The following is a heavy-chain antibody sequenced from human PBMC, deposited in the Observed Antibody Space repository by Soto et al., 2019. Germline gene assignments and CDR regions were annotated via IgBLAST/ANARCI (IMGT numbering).Heavy chain of an antibody. D-gene: IGHD3-3*01. CDR3: ASRITIFGVVSEY. Sequence: SQTLSLNGTVSGGSISSSSYSWGWIRQPPGRGLEWIGSIYYGGSTYYNPSLKSRVTISVDTSKNQFSLKLSSVTAADTAVYYCASRITIFGVVSEYWGQGTLVTVSS. CDR2: IYYGGST. J-gene: IGHJ4*02. CDR1: GGSISSSSYS. V-gene: IGHV4-39*01.